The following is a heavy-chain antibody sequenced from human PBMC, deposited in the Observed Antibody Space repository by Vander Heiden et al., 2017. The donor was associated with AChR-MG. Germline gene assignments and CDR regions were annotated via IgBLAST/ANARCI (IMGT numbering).Heavy chain of an antibody. CDR2: IDWDDDK. J-gene: IGHJ6*02. CDR3: ARIRSAYYYDSSGYYYVPNGMDV. D-gene: IGHD3-22*01. V-gene: IGHV2-70*01. Sequence: QVTLRESGPALVKPTQTLTLTCTFSGFSLSPSGMCVSWIRQPPGKALEWLALIDWDDDKYYSTSLKTRLTISKDTSKNQVVLTMTNMDPVDTATYYCARIRSAYYYDSSGYYYVPNGMDVWGQGTTVTVSS. CDR1: GFSLSPSGMC.